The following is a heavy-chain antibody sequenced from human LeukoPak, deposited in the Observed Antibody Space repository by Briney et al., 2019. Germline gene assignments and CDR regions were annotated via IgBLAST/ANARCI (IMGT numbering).Heavy chain of an antibody. J-gene: IGHJ4*02. CDR2: IHSGGTT. V-gene: IGHV4-4*07. CDR3: ARPQHGSWPYFDY. Sequence: SETLSLTCTVSGDSISNDYFTWIRKSAGKGLEWIGRIHSGGTTNYNPSLMSRLTLSVDTSKQQISLGLTSVTAADTALCYCARPQHGSWPYFDYWGQGTLVTVSS. D-gene: IGHD6-13*01. CDR1: GDSISNDY.